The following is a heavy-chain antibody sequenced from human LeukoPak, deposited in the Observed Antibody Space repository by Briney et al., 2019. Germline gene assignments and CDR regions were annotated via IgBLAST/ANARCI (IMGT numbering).Heavy chain of an antibody. J-gene: IGHJ4*02. D-gene: IGHD3-10*01. CDR2: IRYDASDK. CDR3: ARDRTWGSSDY. V-gene: IGHV3-30*02. Sequence: GGSLRLSCAASGFIFSNYGIHWVRQAPGKGLEWVAFIRYDASDKYYADSVKGRFTISRDNSKNKVYLQMNSLRAEDTAVYYCARDRTWGSSDYWGQGTLVTVSS. CDR1: GFIFSNYG.